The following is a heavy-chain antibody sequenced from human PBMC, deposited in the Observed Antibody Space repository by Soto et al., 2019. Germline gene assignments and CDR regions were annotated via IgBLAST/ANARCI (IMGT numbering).Heavy chain of an antibody. Sequence: QVQLVQSGAEVKKPGASVKVSCKASGYTFTSYGISWVRQAPGQGLEWMGWISAYNGNTNYAQKLQGRGTMTTDTPTSTADMALRSLRSDATAVYYCARDRTVVEQWLASSCDYWGQGTLVAVSS. D-gene: IGHD6-19*01. CDR2: ISAYNGNT. V-gene: IGHV1-18*01. CDR3: ARDRTVVEQWLASSCDY. J-gene: IGHJ4*02. CDR1: GYTFTSYG.